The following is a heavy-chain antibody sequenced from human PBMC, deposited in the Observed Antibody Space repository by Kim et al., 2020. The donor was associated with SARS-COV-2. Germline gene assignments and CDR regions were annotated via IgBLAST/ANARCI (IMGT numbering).Heavy chain of an antibody. CDR1: GFSLTTSGVG. CDR3: ARPAQYSYGSLYFDY. CDR2: IYWDDDK. Sequence: SGPTLVNPTQTLTLTCTFSGFSLTTSGVGVGWIRQSPRKALEWLAHIYWDDDKRYSPSLKNRLSITKDTSKNQVVLTMTNMGPADTATYYCARPAQYSYGSLYFDYWGQGTLVTVSS. J-gene: IGHJ4*02. D-gene: IGHD5-18*01. V-gene: IGHV2-5*02.